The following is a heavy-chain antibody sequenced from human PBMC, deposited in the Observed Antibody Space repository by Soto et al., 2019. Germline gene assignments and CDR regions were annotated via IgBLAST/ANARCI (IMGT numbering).Heavy chain of an antibody. J-gene: IGHJ6*02. CDR3: ARERYQVISDGMDV. CDR2: INPETGGT. CDR1: GYTFTGYY. Sequence: QVQLVQSGADVKTPGASVRVSCKASGYTFTGYYVHRVREAPGQGLEWMGWINPETGGTSYAQKFQGRVTLSRDTSINTAYLELSRLRFDDAAVYFCARERYQVISDGMDVWGQGTTVTVSS. D-gene: IGHD2-2*01. V-gene: IGHV1-2*02.